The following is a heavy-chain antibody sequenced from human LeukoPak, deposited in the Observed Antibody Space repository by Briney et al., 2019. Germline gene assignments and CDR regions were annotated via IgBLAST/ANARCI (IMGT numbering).Heavy chain of an antibody. J-gene: IGHJ4*02. Sequence: GGSLRLSCAASGFTFSSYGMHWVRQAPGKGLEWVAFIRYDGSNKYYADSVKGRFTISRDNSKNTLYLQMNSLRAEDTALYYCAKGSGYSSSWYFDYWGQGTLATVSS. V-gene: IGHV3-30*02. CDR1: GFTFSSYG. CDR2: IRYDGSNK. CDR3: AKGSGYSSSWYFDY. D-gene: IGHD6-13*01.